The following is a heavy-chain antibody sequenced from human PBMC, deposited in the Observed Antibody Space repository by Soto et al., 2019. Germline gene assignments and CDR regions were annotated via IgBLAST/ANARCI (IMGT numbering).Heavy chain of an antibody. CDR1: GGTFSSYA. Sequence: QVQLVQSGAEVKKPGSSVKVSCKASGGTFSSYAISWVRQAPGQGLEWMGGIIPIFGTANYAQKFQGRVTITPDESTSTAYMELSSLRSEDTAVYYCAAWNGIAVAGKGGDYFDYWGQGTLVTVSS. V-gene: IGHV1-69*01. J-gene: IGHJ4*02. CDR3: AAWNGIAVAGKGGDYFDY. D-gene: IGHD6-19*01. CDR2: IIPIFGTA.